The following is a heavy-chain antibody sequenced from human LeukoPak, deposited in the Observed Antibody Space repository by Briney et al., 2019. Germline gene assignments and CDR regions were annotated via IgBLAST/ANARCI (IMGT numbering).Heavy chain of an antibody. D-gene: IGHD3-16*02. CDR2: IWYDGSNK. Sequence: VGSLRLSCAASGFTFSSYGMHWVRQAPGKGLERVAVIWYDGSNKYYADSVKGRFTISRDNSKNTLYLQMNSLRAEDTAVYYCAKELVWGSYRYYFDYWGQGTLVTVSS. V-gene: IGHV3-33*06. CDR3: AKELVWGSYRYYFDY. CDR1: GFTFSSYG. J-gene: IGHJ4*02.